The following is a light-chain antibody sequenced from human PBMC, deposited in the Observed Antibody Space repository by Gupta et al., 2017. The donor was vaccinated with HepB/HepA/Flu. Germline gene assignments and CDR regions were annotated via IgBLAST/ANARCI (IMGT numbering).Light chain of an antibody. CDR1: SSDIGNNY. CDR3: GTWDSSLSAAV. J-gene: IGLJ3*02. Sequence: SVFTQPLSVSAALGQMVTIPCSGSSSDIGNNYVSSYQQHPRPAPKLLIYKDNKRPSGIPDRYSGSKSGPAATLGITVLQTGDEADYYCGTWDSSLSAAVFGGGTELTVL. V-gene: IGLV1-51*02. CDR2: KDN.